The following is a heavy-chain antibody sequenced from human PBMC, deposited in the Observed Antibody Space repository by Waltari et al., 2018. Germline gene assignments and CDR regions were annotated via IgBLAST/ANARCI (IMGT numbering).Heavy chain of an antibody. Sequence: EVHLVESGGGLVQPGGSLRLSCAAAGFTFTDYWMSLVRQAPGKGPEWMANIHKDGSEKNYVDYVKGRFTISRDNAKDSVYLQMNSLRADDTAMYYCVRDHWGPDYWGQGTLVTVSS. CDR1: GFTFTDYW. V-gene: IGHV3-7*01. D-gene: IGHD7-27*01. CDR3: VRDHWGPDY. J-gene: IGHJ4*02. CDR2: IHKDGSEK.